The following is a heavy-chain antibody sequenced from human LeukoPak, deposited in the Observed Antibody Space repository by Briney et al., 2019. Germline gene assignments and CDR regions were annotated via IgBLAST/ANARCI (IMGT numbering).Heavy chain of an antibody. Sequence: GGSLRLSCAASGFSVSGNYLTWVRQAPGKGLVWVSRINSDGSTTTYADSVKGRFTISRDNAKNTLYLQMNSLRAEDTAVYYCARGGGSYYDSSAYDLWGQGTLVTVSS. J-gene: IGHJ5*02. CDR1: GFSVSGNY. D-gene: IGHD3-22*01. CDR3: ARGGGSYYDSSAYDL. CDR2: INSDGSTT. V-gene: IGHV3-74*01.